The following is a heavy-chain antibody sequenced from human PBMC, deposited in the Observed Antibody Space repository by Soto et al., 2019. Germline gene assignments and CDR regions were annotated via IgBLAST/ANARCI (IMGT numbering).Heavy chain of an antibody. D-gene: IGHD4-17*01. CDR1: GFTFSSYA. CDR2: ISGSGGST. J-gene: IGHJ6*02. V-gene: IGHV3-23*01. Sequence: GGSLRLSCAASGFTFSSYAMSWVRQAPGKGLEWVSAISGSGGSTYYADSVKGRFTISRDNSKNTLYLQMNSLRAEDTAVYYCAKVPTDYGDYGYYYYGMDVWCQGTTVTVSS. CDR3: AKVPTDYGDYGYYYYGMDV.